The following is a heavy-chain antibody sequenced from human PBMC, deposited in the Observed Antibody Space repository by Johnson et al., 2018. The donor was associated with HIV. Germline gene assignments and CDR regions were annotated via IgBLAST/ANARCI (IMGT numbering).Heavy chain of an antibody. CDR3: SGGSGFDAFDI. CDR2: INSDGRGT. D-gene: IGHD6-19*01. J-gene: IGHJ3*02. V-gene: IGHV3-74*02. Sequence: VQLVESGGGVVQPGGSLRLSCAASGFTVSSNYMSWVRQAPGKGLEWVSRINSDGRGTSYADSVKGRFTISRDNAKNSLYLQMNSLRAEDTAVYYCSGGSGFDAFDIWGQGTMVTVSS. CDR1: GFTVSSNY.